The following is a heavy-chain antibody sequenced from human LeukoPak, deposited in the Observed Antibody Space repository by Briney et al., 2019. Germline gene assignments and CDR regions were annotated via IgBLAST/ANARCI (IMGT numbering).Heavy chain of an antibody. CDR1: GFTFSSYW. Sequence: GGSLRLSCAASGFTFSSYWMSRVRQAPGKGLEWVANIKQDGSEKYYVDSVKGRFTISRDNAKNSLYLQMNSLRAEDTAVYYCARDVRWNYGWFDPWGQGTLVTVSS. V-gene: IGHV3-7*01. D-gene: IGHD1-7*01. CDR2: IKQDGSEK. J-gene: IGHJ5*02. CDR3: ARDVRWNYGWFDP.